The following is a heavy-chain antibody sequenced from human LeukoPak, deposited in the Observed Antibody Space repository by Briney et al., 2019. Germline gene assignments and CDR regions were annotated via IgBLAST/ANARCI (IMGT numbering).Heavy chain of an antibody. CDR1: GDIVSSSSAT. V-gene: IGHV6-1*01. J-gene: IGHJ4*02. CDR2: TFYRYKWYN. D-gene: IGHD1-14*01. CDR3: ARGAPYHLYF. Sequence: SQTLSLTCAISGDIVSSSSATWNWIRQSPSRGLEWLGRTFYRYKWYNDYAVSVESRISVTPDTSKHQFSLQLNSVTPEDTAIYYCARGAPYHLYFWGQGTLVTVSS.